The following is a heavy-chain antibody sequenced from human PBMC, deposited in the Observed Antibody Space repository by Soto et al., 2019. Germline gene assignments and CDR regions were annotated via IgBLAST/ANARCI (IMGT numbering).Heavy chain of an antibody. Sequence: SETLSLTCTVSGDSISGGASFWSWIRQPPGKGLEWIANVYYSGSSYYNPSLKSRLTISVDRSENQFSLKLSSVTAADTAVYYCARGGVRIFGVVINMDDAFDIWGQGTMVTVSS. V-gene: IGHV4-30-4*01. CDR1: GDSISGGASF. CDR2: VYYSGSS. J-gene: IGHJ3*02. CDR3: ARGGVRIFGVVINMDDAFDI. D-gene: IGHD3-3*01.